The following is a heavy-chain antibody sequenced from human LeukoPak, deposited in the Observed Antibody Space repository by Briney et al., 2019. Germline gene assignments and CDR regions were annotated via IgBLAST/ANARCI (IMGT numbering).Heavy chain of an antibody. CDR1: GFTFSSYA. CDR2: LSGSGGNT. V-gene: IGHV3-23*01. CDR3: AKGLSPYGGNSRVGDAFDI. Sequence: GGSLRLSCAASGFTFSSYAMRWVRLAPGKGLEWVSSLSGSGGNTDYADSVKGRFTISRDNSKKTLFLQMNSLRAEDTAVYFCAKGLSPYGGNSRVGDAFDIWGQGTMVTVSS. J-gene: IGHJ3*02. D-gene: IGHD4-23*01.